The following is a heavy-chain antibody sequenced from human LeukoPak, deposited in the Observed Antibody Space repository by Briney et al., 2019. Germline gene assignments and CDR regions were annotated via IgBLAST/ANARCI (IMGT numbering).Heavy chain of an antibody. V-gene: IGHV4-59*01. J-gene: IGHJ4*02. CDR3: ARGVYDYVWGYYFDY. Sequence: SETLSLTCTVSGGSINGYYWSWIRQSPGKGLESLGYIYYTGSTNYNPSLKSRVTISVDTSKNQFSLKLSSVTAADTAVYYCARGVYDYVWGYYFDYWGQGTLVTVSS. D-gene: IGHD3-16*01. CDR1: GGSINGYY. CDR2: IYYTGST.